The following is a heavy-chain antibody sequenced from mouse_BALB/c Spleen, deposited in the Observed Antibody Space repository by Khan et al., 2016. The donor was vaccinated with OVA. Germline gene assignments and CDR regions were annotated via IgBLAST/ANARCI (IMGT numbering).Heavy chain of an antibody. J-gene: IGHJ4*01. CDR2: INTNTGEP. D-gene: IGHD3-1*01. Sequence: QIQLVQSGPELKKPGETVKISCKASGYTFTNYGLNWVKQAPGKVLKWMGWINTNTGEPTYAEEFKGHFAFSLETSAKPAFLQINTLKNEYTATFVGVRRFRTAHPLYYYPLDYWGQGTSVTVSS. CDR3: VRRFRTAHPLYYYPLDY. CDR1: GYTFTNYG. V-gene: IGHV9-3*02.